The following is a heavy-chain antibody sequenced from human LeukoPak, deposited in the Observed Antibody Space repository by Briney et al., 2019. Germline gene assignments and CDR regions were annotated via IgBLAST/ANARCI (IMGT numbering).Heavy chain of an antibody. CDR3: AKVPSPLISSGSYLGNSVPPDY. D-gene: IGHD3-10*01. J-gene: IGHJ4*02. V-gene: IGHV3-7*01. CDR2: IKQDRSEK. CDR1: GFTFTNYW. Sequence: GGSLRLSCAASGFTFTNYWMSWVRQAPGKGLELVANIKQDRSEKYYVDSVKGRFTISRDNAKNSLYLQMNSLRAEDTAVYYCAKVPSPLISSGSYLGNSVPPDYWGQGTLVTVSS.